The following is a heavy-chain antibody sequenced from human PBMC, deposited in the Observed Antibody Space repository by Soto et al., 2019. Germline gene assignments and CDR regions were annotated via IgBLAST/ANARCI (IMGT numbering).Heavy chain of an antibody. V-gene: IGHV3-30*03. CDR1: GFTFIRYD. CDR2: VSYDGHNI. CDR3: ARDPRESYDYVWGTYRHYYFDY. D-gene: IGHD3-16*02. Sequence: GGSLRLSCAASGFTFIRYDMHWVRQAPGKGLEWVAVVSYDGHNIHYADSVKGRFTVSRDNSKNTLYLQLKNLRPDDTAVYYRARDPRESYDYVWGTYRHYYFDYWGQGALVTVSS. J-gene: IGHJ4*02.